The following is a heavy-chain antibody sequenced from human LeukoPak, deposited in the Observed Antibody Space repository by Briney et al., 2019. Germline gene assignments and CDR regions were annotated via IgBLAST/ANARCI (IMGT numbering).Heavy chain of an antibody. J-gene: IGHJ4*02. CDR2: IYTSGST. CDR1: GGSLSSYY. V-gene: IGHV4-4*07. Sequence: PSETLSLTRTVSGGSLSSYYWSWVRQPAGKGLEGIGRIYTSGSTNYNPSLKSRVTMSVDTSKNQFSLKLSSVTAADTAVYYCAREPLSIAAAGTGDFDYWGQGTLVTVSS. CDR3: AREPLSIAAAGTGDFDY. D-gene: IGHD6-13*01.